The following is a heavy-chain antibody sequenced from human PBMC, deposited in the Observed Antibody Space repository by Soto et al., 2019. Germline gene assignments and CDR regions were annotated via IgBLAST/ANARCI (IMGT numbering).Heavy chain of an antibody. Sequence: HPGGSLRLSCAASGFTFSSYSLNWVRQAPGKGLEWVSYISTSSSTIYYADSVKGRFTISRDNAKNSLYLQMNSLRDEDTAVYYCARGRGYSYGYFDYWGQGTLVTVSS. V-gene: IGHV3-48*02. CDR1: GFTFSSYS. CDR2: ISTSSSTI. CDR3: ARGRGYSYGYFDY. D-gene: IGHD5-18*01. J-gene: IGHJ4*02.